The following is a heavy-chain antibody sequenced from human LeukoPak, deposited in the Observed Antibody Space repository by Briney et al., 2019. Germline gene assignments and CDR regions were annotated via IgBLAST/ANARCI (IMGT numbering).Heavy chain of an antibody. CDR3: AKNSGSYSWFDY. CDR2: IWNDGSNK. D-gene: IGHD1-26*01. J-gene: IGHJ4*02. V-gene: IGHV3-33*06. Sequence: GGSLRLSCAVSGFSFYTYGIHWVRHAPGKGLEWVAVIWNDGSNKYYADSVKGRFTISRDNSKNTLYLQMNSLRGEDTAVYYCAKNSGSYSWFDYWGQGTLVTVSS. CDR1: GFSFYTYG.